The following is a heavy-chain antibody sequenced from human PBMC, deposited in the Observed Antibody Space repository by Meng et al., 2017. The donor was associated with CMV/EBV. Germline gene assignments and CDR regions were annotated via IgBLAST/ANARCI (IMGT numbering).Heavy chain of an antibody. D-gene: IGHD5-24*01. J-gene: IGHJ6*02. Sequence: SETLSLTCTASGGSISSYYWSWIRQPPGKGLEWIGYIYYSGSTNYNPSLKSRVTISVDTSKNQFSLKLSSVTAADTAVYYCARAYQRPYGMDVWGHGTTVTVSS. V-gene: IGHV4-59*01. CDR1: GGSISSYY. CDR2: IYYSGST. CDR3: ARAYQRPYGMDV.